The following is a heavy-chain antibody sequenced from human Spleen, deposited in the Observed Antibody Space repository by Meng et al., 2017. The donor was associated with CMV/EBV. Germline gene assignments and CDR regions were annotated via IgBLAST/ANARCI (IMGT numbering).Heavy chain of an antibody. D-gene: IGHD5-24*01. Sequence: SETLSLTCTVSGGSISSGDYDWSWTRQTPGRGLEWIAHISDSGRTHHNPPLKSRLTISIDSSKNQFSLKLRSVTAADTAVYYCARNVESYFDYWGQGMLVTVSS. CDR1: GGSISSGDYD. CDR2: ISDSGRT. V-gene: IGHV4-30-4*08. CDR3: ARNVESYFDY. J-gene: IGHJ4*02.